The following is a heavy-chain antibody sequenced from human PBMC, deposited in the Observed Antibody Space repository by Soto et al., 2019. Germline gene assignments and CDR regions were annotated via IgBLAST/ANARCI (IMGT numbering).Heavy chain of an antibody. CDR1: GYTFTSYA. CDR3: ARVPGSGSHYDY. V-gene: IGHV1-3*01. CDR2: INAGNGNT. Sequence: ASVKVSCKASGYTFTSYAMHWVRQAPGQRLEWMGWINAGNGNTKYSQKFQGRVTITRDTSASTAYMELSSLRSEDTAVYYCARVPGSGSHYDYWGQGTLVTVSS. J-gene: IGHJ4*02. D-gene: IGHD3-10*01.